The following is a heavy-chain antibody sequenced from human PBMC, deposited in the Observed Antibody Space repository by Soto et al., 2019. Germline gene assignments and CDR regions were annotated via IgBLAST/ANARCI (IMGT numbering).Heavy chain of an antibody. D-gene: IGHD1-26*01. V-gene: IGHV4-30-2*01. CDR3: ARGDRYRGSFSDWFDP. CDR2: IYESGRT. J-gene: IGHJ5*02. CDR1: GGSISSGGYS. Sequence: LSLTCSVSGGSISSGGYSLSWIRQPPGKGLEWIGYIYESGRTYYKPSLKSRVIISADRSKNQFSLEMTSVTAADTAVYYCARGDRYRGSFSDWFDPWGQGILVTVSS.